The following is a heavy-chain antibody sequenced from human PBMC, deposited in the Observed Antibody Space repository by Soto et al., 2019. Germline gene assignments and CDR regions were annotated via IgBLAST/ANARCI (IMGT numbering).Heavy chain of an antibody. V-gene: IGHV4-4*02. CDR1: GGSISTTHW. CDR2: IYHSGST. D-gene: IGHD6-19*01. CDR3: ARQQWLVLNAFDI. Sequence: SETLSLTCAVSGGSISTTHWWTWVRQPPGKGLEWIGEIYHSGSTNYNPSLKSRVTISVDNSKNQFSLKLSSVTAADTAVYYCARQQWLVLNAFDIWGQGTMVTVSS. J-gene: IGHJ3*02.